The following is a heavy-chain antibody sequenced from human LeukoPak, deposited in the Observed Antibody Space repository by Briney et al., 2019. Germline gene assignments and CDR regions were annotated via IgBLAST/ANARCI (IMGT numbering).Heavy chain of an antibody. Sequence: ASVKVSCKVSGYTLTELSMHWVRQAPGKGLEWMGGFDPEDGETIYAQKFQGRVTMTEDTSTDTAYMELSSLRSEDTAVYYCATAIPDSSSWPWVDYWGQGTLVTVSS. D-gene: IGHD6-13*01. V-gene: IGHV1-24*01. CDR1: GYTLTELS. CDR3: ATAIPDSSSWPWVDY. CDR2: FDPEDGET. J-gene: IGHJ4*02.